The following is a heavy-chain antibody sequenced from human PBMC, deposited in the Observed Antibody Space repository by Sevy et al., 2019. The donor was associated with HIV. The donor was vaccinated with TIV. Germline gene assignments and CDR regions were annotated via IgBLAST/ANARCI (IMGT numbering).Heavy chain of an antibody. D-gene: IGHD1-20*01. Sequence: GGSLRLSCAASGFTFSSFFMSWVRQAPGKGLGWVANIKQDGSEKYYVDSVKGRFTISRDNARNSVYLQMNSLRAEDTGVYYCARDLTAPYYYYGMDVWGQGTMVTVSS. CDR3: ARDLTAPYYYYGMDV. V-gene: IGHV3-7*01. CDR1: GFTFSSFF. J-gene: IGHJ6*02. CDR2: IKQDGSEK.